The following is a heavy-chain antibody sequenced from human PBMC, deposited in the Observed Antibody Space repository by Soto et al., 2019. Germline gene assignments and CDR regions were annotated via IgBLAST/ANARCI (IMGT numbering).Heavy chain of an antibody. CDR1: GVTVSSNY. Sequence: EVQLVESGGGLVQPGGSLRLSCAASGVTVSSNYMSWVRQAPGKGLEWVSVIYSGGSTYYADSVKGRFTISRDNSKNKRYLQMSSVRAEDTAVYYCARHGYNYGGGYFDYWGQGTLVTVSS. CDR2: IYSGGST. V-gene: IGHV3-66*04. J-gene: IGHJ4*02. D-gene: IGHD5-18*01. CDR3: ARHGYNYGGGYFDY.